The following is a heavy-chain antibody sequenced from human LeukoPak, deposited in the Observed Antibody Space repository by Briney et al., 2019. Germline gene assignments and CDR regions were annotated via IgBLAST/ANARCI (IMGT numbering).Heavy chain of an antibody. V-gene: IGHV4-30-4*01. J-gene: IGHJ3*02. D-gene: IGHD3-22*01. CDR3: ASGRTTYSYDNGAFDI. CDR1: GGSISSGDYY. CDR2: IYYSGST. Sequence: PSQTLSLTCTFSGGSISSGDYYWSWIRQPPGKGLRWIGYIYYSGSTYYNPSLNSRFTRSGDTSKNQFYLKLSSVTAADKAVYYCASGRTTYSYDNGAFDIWGQGTVVTVSS.